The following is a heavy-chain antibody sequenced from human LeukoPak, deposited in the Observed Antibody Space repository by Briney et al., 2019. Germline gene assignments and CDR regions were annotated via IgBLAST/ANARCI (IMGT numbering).Heavy chain of an antibody. Sequence: QAGGSLRLSCAASRFTVSSYSMSWVRQAPGKGLEWVSDISSSSSSIYYAASVKGRFTISRDNAKNSLYLQMNSLRVEPTALYYCVRQLVSWGQGTLVTVSS. J-gene: IGHJ5*02. CDR3: VRQLVS. V-gene: IGHV3-48*01. CDR2: ISSSSSSI. D-gene: IGHD1-1*01. CDR1: RFTVSSYS.